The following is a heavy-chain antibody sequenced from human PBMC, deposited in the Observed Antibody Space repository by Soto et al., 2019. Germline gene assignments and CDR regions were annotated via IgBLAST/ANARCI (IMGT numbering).Heavy chain of an antibody. CDR2: ISGSGANP. CDR1: GFIFSTFD. Sequence: GGSLRLSCAASGFIFSTFDMSWVRQAPGKGLEWVSVISGSGANPYYADSVKGRFTISRDNSKTTLYLQMNSLRAEDTALYYCARVDTAIAAGGMDVWGQGTTVTVSS. CDR3: ARVDTAIAAGGMDV. V-gene: IGHV3-23*01. D-gene: IGHD5-18*01. J-gene: IGHJ6*02.